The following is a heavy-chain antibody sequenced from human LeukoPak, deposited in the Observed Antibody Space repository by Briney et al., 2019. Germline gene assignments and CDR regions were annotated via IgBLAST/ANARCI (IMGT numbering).Heavy chain of an antibody. CDR1: GFIFSDYH. CDR3: ARNRRDSSGYYHLDY. Sequence: GGSLRLSCAASGFIFSDYHMNWIRQAPGKGLEWVSDIDTTGTTIYFADFVRGRFTISRDNAKDSLYLQMNSLRAEDTAVYYCARNRRDSSGYYHLDYWGQGTLVTVSS. V-gene: IGHV3-11*01. J-gene: IGHJ4*02. D-gene: IGHD3-22*01. CDR2: IDTTGTTI.